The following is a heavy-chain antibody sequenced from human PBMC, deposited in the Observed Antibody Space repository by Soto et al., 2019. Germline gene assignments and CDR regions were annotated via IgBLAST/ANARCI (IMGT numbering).Heavy chain of an antibody. Sequence: TLCLTCAVSGGSISSGGYSWSWIRLPPGKGLEWIGYIYHSGTTYYNPSLKSRVTISVDRSKNQFPLKLSSVTAADTAVYYCDRAMVRGATDAFDIWGQGTMVTVS. CDR1: GGSISSGGYS. J-gene: IGHJ3*02. D-gene: IGHD3-10*01. V-gene: IGHV4-30-2*01. CDR3: DRAMVRGATDAFDI. CDR2: IYHSGTT.